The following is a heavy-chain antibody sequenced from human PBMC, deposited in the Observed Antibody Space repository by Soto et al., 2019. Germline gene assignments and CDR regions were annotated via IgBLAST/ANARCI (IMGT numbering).Heavy chain of an antibody. V-gene: IGHV3-30-3*01. J-gene: IGHJ5*02. CDR3: ARGLVVTANGWFDL. CDR1: GFTFSSYS. D-gene: IGHD2-21*02. Sequence: QVQLLQSGGGVVQPGRSLRLPCEASGFTFSSYSMNWVRQTPGKVLEWVAVVSYDGNRNYYADSVQGRFTSSRDNARNTLYLQMDNLRIEDTAGYYWARGLVVTANGWFDLLGQGTLV. CDR2: VSYDGNRN.